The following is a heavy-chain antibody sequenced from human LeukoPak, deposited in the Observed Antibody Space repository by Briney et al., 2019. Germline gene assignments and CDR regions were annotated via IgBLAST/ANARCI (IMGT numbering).Heavy chain of an antibody. D-gene: IGHD1-26*01. CDR2: ISAHNGNT. Sequence: ASVKVSCKASGYTFTSYGISWVRQAPGQGLEWMGWISAHNGNTNYAQKLQGRVTMTTDTSTSTAYMELRSLRSDDTAVYYCALTIGRREAPRASADYWGQGTLVTVSS. CDR1: GYTFTSYG. CDR3: ALTIGRREAPRASADY. V-gene: IGHV1-18*04. J-gene: IGHJ4*02.